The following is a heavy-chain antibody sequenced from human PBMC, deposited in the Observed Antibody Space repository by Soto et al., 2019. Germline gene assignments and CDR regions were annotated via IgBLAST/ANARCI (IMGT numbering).Heavy chain of an antibody. CDR3: ASSLSYDFWSGYPTKIKYYFDY. Sequence: SXRLSGAASGFPFSSYSMNWVRQAPGKGLDWVSSISSSSSYIYYADSVKGRFTISRDNAKNSLYLQMNSLRAEDTAVYYCASSLSYDFWSGYPTKIKYYFDYWGQGTLVTVSS. V-gene: IGHV3-21*01. CDR2: ISSSSSYI. CDR1: GFPFSSYS. D-gene: IGHD3-3*01. J-gene: IGHJ4*02.